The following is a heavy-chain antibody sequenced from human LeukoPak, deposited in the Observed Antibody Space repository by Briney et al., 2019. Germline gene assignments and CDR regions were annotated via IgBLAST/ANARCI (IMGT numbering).Heavy chain of an antibody. D-gene: IGHD6-13*01. Sequence: SVTVSCKASGGTFSSYAISWVRQAPGQGLEWMGGIIPIFGTANYAQKFQGRVTMTRDMSTSTVYMELSSLRSEDTAVYYCARVASSSWGPFDYWGQGTLVTVSS. CDR2: IIPIFGTA. CDR1: GGTFSSYA. J-gene: IGHJ4*02. V-gene: IGHV1-69*05. CDR3: ARVASSSWGPFDY.